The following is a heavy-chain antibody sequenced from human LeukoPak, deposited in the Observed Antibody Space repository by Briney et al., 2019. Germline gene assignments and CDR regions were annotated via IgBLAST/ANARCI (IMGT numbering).Heavy chain of an antibody. J-gene: IGHJ4*02. CDR3: ARGIQLWAFPFDH. CDR2: IKQDGSEK. CDR1: GFTFSSYW. Sequence: PGGSLRLSCAASGFTFSSYWMSWVRQAPGEGLEWVANIKQDGSEKYYVDSVKGRFTISRDNAKNSLYLQMNSLRAEDTAVYYCARGIQLWAFPFDHWGQGTLVTVSS. V-gene: IGHV3-7*02. D-gene: IGHD5-18*01.